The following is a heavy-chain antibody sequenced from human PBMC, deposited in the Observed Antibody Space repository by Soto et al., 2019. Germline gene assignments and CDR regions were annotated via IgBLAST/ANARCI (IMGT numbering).Heavy chain of an antibody. CDR3: ARDGSGTNCSSTSCYWFDP. CDR1: GYTFTSYY. D-gene: IGHD2-2*01. J-gene: IGHJ5*02. CDR2: INPSGGST. V-gene: IGHV1-46*01. Sequence: QVQLVQSGAEVKKPGASVKVSCKASGYTFTSYYMHWVRQAPGQGLEWMGIINPSGGSTSYAQKFQGRVTMTRDTSTSTVYRELSSLRSEDTAVYYCARDGSGTNCSSTSCYWFDPWGQGTLVTVSS.